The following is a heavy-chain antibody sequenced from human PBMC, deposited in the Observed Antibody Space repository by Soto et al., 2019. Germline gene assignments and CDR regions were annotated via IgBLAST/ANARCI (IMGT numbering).Heavy chain of an antibody. CDR1: GFIFSNAW. D-gene: IGHD2-15*01. Sequence: PGGSLRLSCAASGFIFSNAWINWVRQAPGKGLEWVGRVKSKNDGGTTDFATPVKGRFAISRDDSKNMVYLEMNNLQTEDTAMYYCTTDSYHTPIFIGFDYCGHGTLVTVAS. CDR2: VKSKNDGGTT. J-gene: IGHJ4*01. V-gene: IGHV3-15*07. CDR3: TTDSYHTPIFIGFDY.